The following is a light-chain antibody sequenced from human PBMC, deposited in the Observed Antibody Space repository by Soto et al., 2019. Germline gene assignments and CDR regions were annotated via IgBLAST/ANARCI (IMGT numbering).Light chain of an antibody. V-gene: IGKV2-30*01. CDR3: MQGTHWPLT. Sequence: EVVMTQSPVSLPVTLGQPASVSCRSSQSLLYHNGITYLTWFHQRPGQPPRRLISEVSNRESGVPDRFSGFGSGADFTLKISRVEAEDVGPFYCMQGTHWPLTFGGGTKVEIK. CDR1: QSLLYHNGITY. CDR2: EVS. J-gene: IGKJ4*01.